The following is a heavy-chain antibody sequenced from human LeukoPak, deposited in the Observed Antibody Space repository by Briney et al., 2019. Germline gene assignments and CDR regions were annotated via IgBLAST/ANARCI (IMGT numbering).Heavy chain of an antibody. Sequence: ASVKVSCKASGYTFTSYAMNWVRQAPGQGLEWMGIINPSGGSTSYAQKFQGRVTMTRDMSTSTVYMELSSLRSEDTAVYYCARDGGKKWFDPWGQGTLVTVSS. CDR2: INPSGGST. V-gene: IGHV1-46*01. J-gene: IGHJ5*02. D-gene: IGHD3-16*01. CDR1: GYTFTSYA. CDR3: ARDGGKKWFDP.